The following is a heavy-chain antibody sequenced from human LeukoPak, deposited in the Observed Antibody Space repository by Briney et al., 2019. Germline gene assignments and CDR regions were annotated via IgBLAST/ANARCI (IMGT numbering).Heavy chain of an antibody. CDR3: AKDRPYSSGWYGSIDY. Sequence: PGGSLRLSCAASGFTFSSYAMSWVRQAPGKGLEWVSAISGSGGSTYYADSVKGRFTISRDNSKSTLYLQMNSLRAEDTAVYYCAKDRPYSSGWYGSIDYWGQGTLVTVSS. V-gene: IGHV3-23*01. D-gene: IGHD6-19*01. J-gene: IGHJ4*02. CDR1: GFTFSSYA. CDR2: ISGSGGST.